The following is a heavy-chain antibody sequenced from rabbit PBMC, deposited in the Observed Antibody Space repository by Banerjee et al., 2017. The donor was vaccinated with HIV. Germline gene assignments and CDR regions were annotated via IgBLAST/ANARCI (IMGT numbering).Heavy chain of an antibody. V-gene: IGHV1S40*01. Sequence: TCTASGFSFSNKYVMCWVRQAPGKGLEWIACIEPGSSTITEYASWAKGRFTISKTSSTTVTLQMTSLTAADTATYLCARGGDYDGFPYATQFNLWGQGTLVTVS. CDR2: IEPGSSTIT. CDR3: ARGGDYDGFPYATQFNL. J-gene: IGHJ4*01. CDR1: GFSFSNKYV. D-gene: IGHD6-1*01.